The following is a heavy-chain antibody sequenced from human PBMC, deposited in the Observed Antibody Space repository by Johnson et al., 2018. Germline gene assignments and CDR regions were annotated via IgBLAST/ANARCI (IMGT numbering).Heavy chain of an antibody. V-gene: IGHV3-30*18. J-gene: IGHJ6*02. D-gene: IGHD2-2*01. CDR2: ISYDGNNK. CDR3: AKAVCSITCYRVTNNYFYGMDV. Sequence: QVQLVQSGGGVVQPGRSLRLSCAASGFTFSSYAMHWVRQAPGKGLEWEAVISYDGNNKYYEDSVKGRLTISKDKSKNTVDLKMKSLRAEDTAVYYCAKAVCSITCYRVTNNYFYGMDVWGQGTTVTVSS. CDR1: GFTFSSYA.